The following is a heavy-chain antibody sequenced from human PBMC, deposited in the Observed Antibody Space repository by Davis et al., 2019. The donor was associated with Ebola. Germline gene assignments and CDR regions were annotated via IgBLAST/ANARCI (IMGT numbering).Heavy chain of an antibody. D-gene: IGHD1-14*01. Sequence: PSETLSLTCVVYGGSFSGYYWSWIRQPPGKGLEWIGEINHSGSTNYNPSLKSRVTISVDTSKNQFSLKLSSVTAADTAVYYCARGLIHRYKYYYYMDVWGKGTTVTVSS. CDR2: INHSGST. CDR1: GGSFSGYY. CDR3: ARGLIHRYKYYYYMDV. J-gene: IGHJ6*03. V-gene: IGHV4-34*01.